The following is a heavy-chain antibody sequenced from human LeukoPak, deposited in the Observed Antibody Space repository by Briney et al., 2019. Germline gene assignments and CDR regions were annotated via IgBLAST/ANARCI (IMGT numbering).Heavy chain of an antibody. J-gene: IGHJ4*02. V-gene: IGHV3-23*01. CDR1: GFTFSSYA. Sequence: GASLRLSCAASGFTFSSYATSWVRQAPGKGLEWVSAISGSGGSTYYADSVKGRFTISRDNSKNTLYLQMNSLRAEDTAVYYCAKDQRIPAAIRHFDYWGQGTLVIVSS. CDR2: ISGSGGST. D-gene: IGHD2-2*02. CDR3: AKDQRIPAAIRHFDY.